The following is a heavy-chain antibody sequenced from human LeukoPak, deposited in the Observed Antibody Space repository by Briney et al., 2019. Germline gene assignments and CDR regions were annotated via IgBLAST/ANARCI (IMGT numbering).Heavy chain of an antibody. CDR3: ARDEGYSSSSLNGMDV. D-gene: IGHD6-6*01. CDR1: GGSFSGYY. Sequence: SETLSLTCAVYGGSFSGYYWSWIRQPPGKGLEWIGEINHSGSTNYNPSLKSQVTISVDTSKNQFSLKLSSVTAADTAVYYCARDEGYSSSSLNGMDVWGQGTTVTVSS. V-gene: IGHV4-34*01. CDR2: INHSGST. J-gene: IGHJ6*02.